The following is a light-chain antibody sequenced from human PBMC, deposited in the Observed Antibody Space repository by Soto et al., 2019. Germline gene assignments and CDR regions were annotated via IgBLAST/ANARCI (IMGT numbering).Light chain of an antibody. V-gene: IGKV1-5*01. J-gene: IGKJ1*01. CDR1: DSISIW. CDR3: QQYNSYSWT. Sequence: DIQMTQSPSTLSASVGDRVTITYRSSDSISIWLAWYQQKPGKTPNLLIYDASSLESGVPSRFSGSGSGTEFTLTISGLQADDFATYYCQQYNSYSWTFGQGTKVDI. CDR2: DAS.